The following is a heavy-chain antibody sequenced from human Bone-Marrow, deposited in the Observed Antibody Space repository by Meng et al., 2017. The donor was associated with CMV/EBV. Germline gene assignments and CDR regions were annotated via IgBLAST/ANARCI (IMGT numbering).Heavy chain of an antibody. CDR3: ARATYSSGRFDY. Sequence: GESLKISCAASGFTFSSYAMSWVRQAPGKGLEWVSAISGSGGSTYYADSVKGRFTISRDNSKNTLYLQMNSLRAEDTAVYYCARATYSSGRFDYGGQGTLVTVSS. V-gene: IGHV3-23*01. CDR1: GFTFSSYA. J-gene: IGHJ4*02. D-gene: IGHD6-19*01. CDR2: ISGSGGST.